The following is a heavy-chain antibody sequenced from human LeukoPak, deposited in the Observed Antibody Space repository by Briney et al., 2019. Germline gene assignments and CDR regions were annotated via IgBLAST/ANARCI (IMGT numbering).Heavy chain of an antibody. CDR2: IYYSGST. CDR3: ARFLLPTSFDY. J-gene: IGHJ4*02. Sequence: KTSETLSLTCTVSGGSISSYYWSWIRQPPGKGLEWIGYIYYSGSTNYNPSLKSRVTISVDTSKNQFSLKLSSVTAADTAVYYCARFLLPTSFDYWGQGTLVTVSS. CDR1: GGSISSYY. D-gene: IGHD2-15*01. V-gene: IGHV4-59*01.